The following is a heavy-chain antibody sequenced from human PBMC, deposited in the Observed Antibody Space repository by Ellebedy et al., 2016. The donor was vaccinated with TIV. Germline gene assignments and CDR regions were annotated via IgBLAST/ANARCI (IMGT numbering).Heavy chain of an antibody. Sequence: GESLKISCAASGFSISNYWMHWVRQAPGKGLFWVSRIYNDGSTTSYEDSVEGRFTISRDNAKNTLYLQMNSLRTEDTAVYYCARDSEAFTDPFDIWGQGTVVTVSS. CDR3: ARDSEAFTDPFDI. CDR1: GFSISNYW. CDR2: IYNDGSTT. D-gene: IGHD3-16*01. J-gene: IGHJ3*02. V-gene: IGHV3-74*01.